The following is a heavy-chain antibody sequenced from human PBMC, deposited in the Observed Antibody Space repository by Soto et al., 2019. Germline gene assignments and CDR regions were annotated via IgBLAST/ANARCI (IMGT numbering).Heavy chain of an antibody. CDR2: IYYSGST. CDR1: GGSISSSSYY. CDR3: ARLGYYDSSGDY. J-gene: IGHJ4*02. Sequence: SETLSLTCTVSGGSISSSSYYWGWIRQPPGKGLEWIGSIYYSGSTYYNPSLKSRVTISVDTSKNQFSLKLSSVTAADTAVYYCARLGYYDSSGDYWGQGTLVTVSS. D-gene: IGHD3-22*01. V-gene: IGHV4-39*01.